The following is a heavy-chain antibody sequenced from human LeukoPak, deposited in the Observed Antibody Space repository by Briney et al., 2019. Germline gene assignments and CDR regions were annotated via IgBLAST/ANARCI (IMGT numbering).Heavy chain of an antibody. CDR2: IYYSGST. V-gene: IGHV4-39*07. D-gene: IGHD5-18*01. Sequence: PSETLSLTCTVSGGSISSSGYYWGWIRQPPGKGLEWIGSIYYSGSTYYNPSLKSRVTISIDTSKKQFSLKLSSVTAADTAVYYCARLGNEVWSGYSYGYWSFYFDYWGQGTLVTVSS. CDR3: ARLGNEVWSGYSYGYWSFYFDY. CDR1: GGSISSSGYY. J-gene: IGHJ4*02.